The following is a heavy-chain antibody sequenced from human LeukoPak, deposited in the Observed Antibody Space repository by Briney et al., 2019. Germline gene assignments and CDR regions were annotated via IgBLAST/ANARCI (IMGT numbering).Heavy chain of an antibody. Sequence: SETLSLTCTVSGGSISSSSYYWGWIRQPPGKGLEWIGSIYYSGSTYYNPSLKSRVTISVDTSKNQFSLKLSSVTAADTAVYYCARAGDILTGFGRYNWFDPWGQGTLVTVSS. CDR1: GGSISSSSYY. J-gene: IGHJ5*02. D-gene: IGHD3-9*01. CDR3: ARAGDILTGFGRYNWFDP. CDR2: IYYSGST. V-gene: IGHV4-39*07.